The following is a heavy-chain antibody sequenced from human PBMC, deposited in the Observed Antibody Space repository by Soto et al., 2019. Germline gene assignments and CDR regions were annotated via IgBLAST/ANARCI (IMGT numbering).Heavy chain of an antibody. CDR1: GGSISSGDDF. CDR2: IYYSGST. J-gene: IGHJ6*02. CDR3: ARDRAKWKDYYYYGMDV. Sequence: QVQLQESGPGLVKPLQTLSLTCTVSGGSISSGDDFWTWIRQPPGKGLEWIGYIYYSGSTYYNPSLKSLLTMSVDTSKNQFSLKLSSVTAADTAVYYCARDRAKWKDYYYYGMDVWGQGTTVTVSS. V-gene: IGHV4-30-4*01. D-gene: IGHD1-20*01.